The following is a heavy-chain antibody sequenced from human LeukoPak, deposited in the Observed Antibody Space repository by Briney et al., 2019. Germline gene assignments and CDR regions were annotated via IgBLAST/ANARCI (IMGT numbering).Heavy chain of an antibody. V-gene: IGHV4-59*01. Sequence: PSETLSLTCIVSGGSISSYYWSWIRQPPGKGLEWIGYIYYSGSTNYNPSLKSRVTISVDTSKNQFSLKLSSVTAADTAVYYCARARPSSWFDPWGQGTLVTVSS. CDR2: IYYSGST. CDR3: ARARPSSWFDP. CDR1: GGSISSYY. J-gene: IGHJ5*02.